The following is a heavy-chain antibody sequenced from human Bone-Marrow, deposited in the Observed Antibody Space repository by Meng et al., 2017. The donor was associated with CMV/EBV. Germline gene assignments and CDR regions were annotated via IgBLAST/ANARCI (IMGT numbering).Heavy chain of an antibody. D-gene: IGHD1-26*01. Sequence: SETLSLSCTVSGGSISSSSYYWGWIRQPPGKGLEWIGSIYYSGSTYYNPSLKRRVTISVDTSKNQFSLKLSSVTAADTAGYYCARMWELQGAFDYWGQGTLVTVSS. V-gene: IGHV4-39*01. CDR1: GGSISSSSYY. J-gene: IGHJ4*02. CDR3: ARMWELQGAFDY. CDR2: IYYSGST.